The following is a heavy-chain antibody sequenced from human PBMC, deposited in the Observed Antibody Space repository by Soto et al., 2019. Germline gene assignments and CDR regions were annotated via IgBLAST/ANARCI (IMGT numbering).Heavy chain of an antibody. Sequence: QLQLQESGPGLVKPSETLSLTCTVSGGSISSSSYYWGWIRQPPGKGLEWIGSIYYSGSTYYNPSCKSRFTISVDTSKNQFSLKLSSVTAADTAVYYCARHEHIGVVTAIRNWFDPWGQGTLVTVSS. CDR2: IYYSGST. J-gene: IGHJ5*02. D-gene: IGHD2-21*02. V-gene: IGHV4-39*01. CDR3: ARHEHIGVVTAIRNWFDP. CDR1: GGSISSSSYY.